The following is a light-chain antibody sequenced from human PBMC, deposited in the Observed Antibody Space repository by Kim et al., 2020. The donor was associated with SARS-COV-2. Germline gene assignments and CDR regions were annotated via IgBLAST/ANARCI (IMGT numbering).Light chain of an antibody. V-gene: IGLV1-51*01. Sequence: QSVLTQPPSVSAAPGQKVTISCSGSSSNIGNHYVSWYQQLPGTAPKLLIYDNNKRPSGIPDRFSGSKSGTSATLGITGLQTGDEADYYCGTWDSSLSAEVFGGGTQLTVL. J-gene: IGLJ3*02. CDR2: DNN. CDR3: GTWDSSLSAEV. CDR1: SSNIGNHY.